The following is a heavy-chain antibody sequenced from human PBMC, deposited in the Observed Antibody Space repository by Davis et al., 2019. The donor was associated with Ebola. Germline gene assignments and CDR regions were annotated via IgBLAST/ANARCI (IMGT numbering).Heavy chain of an antibody. J-gene: IGHJ4*02. CDR2: IYPGDSDT. CDR1: GYSFTSYW. Sequence: GESLKISCQGSGYSFTSYWIGWVRQMPGKGLEWMGIIYPGDSDTRYSPSFQGQVTISADKSISTAYLQWSSLKASDTAMYYCARRGAVLVAATDYWGQGTLVTVSS. D-gene: IGHD2-15*01. CDR3: ARRGAVLVAATDY. V-gene: IGHV5-51*01.